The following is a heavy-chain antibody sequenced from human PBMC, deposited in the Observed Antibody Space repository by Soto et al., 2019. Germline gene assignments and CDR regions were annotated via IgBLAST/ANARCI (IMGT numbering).Heavy chain of an antibody. CDR1: GGSISSSSYY. CDR2: IYYSGIT. Sequence: SETLSLTCTVSGGSISSSSYYWGWIRQPPGKGLEWIGNIYYSGITYYNPSLKSRVTISVDTSKNQFSLQLTSVTDADTAVYYCARMPTNSGFDPWGQGTLVTVSS. V-gene: IGHV4-39*01. D-gene: IGHD1-1*01. CDR3: ARMPTNSGFDP. J-gene: IGHJ5*02.